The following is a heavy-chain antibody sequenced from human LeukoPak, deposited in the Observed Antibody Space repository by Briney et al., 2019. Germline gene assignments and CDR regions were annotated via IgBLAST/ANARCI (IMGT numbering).Heavy chain of an antibody. V-gene: IGHV3-30*02. J-gene: IGHJ4*02. CDR1: GFTFSSYG. CDR2: IRYDGSNK. CDR3: ANPTTRAADY. Sequence: GGSLRLSCAASGFTFSSYGMHWVRQTPGKGLEWVAFIRYDGSNKYYADSVKGRFTISRDNSKNTLYLQMNSLRAEDTAVYYCANPTTRAADYWGQGTLVTVSS. D-gene: IGHD6-25*01.